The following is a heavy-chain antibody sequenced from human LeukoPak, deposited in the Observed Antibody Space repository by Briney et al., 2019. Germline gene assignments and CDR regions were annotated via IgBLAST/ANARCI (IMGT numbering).Heavy chain of an antibody. CDR2: ISSSSSTI. CDR1: GFTFSSYS. J-gene: IGHJ4*02. D-gene: IGHD6-19*01. CDR3: AREGSSSGWYGFDY. V-gene: IGHV3-48*04. Sequence: GGSLRLSCAASGFTFSSYSMNWVRQAPGKGLEWVSYISSSSSTIYYADSVKGRFTISRDNAKNSLYLQMNSLRAEDTAVYYCAREGSSSGWYGFDYWGQGTLVTVSS.